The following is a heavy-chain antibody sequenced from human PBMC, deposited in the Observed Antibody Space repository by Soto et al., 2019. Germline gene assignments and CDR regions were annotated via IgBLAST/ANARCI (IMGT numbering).Heavy chain of an antibody. CDR2: ISAYNGNT. Sequence: QVQLVQSGAEVKKPGASVKVSCKASGYTFTSYGISWVRQAPGQGLEWMGWISAYNGNTNYAQKLQGRVTMTTDTSTSTAYMELRSLRSDDTAVYYCARDLGYYDILTGYYTFDAFDIWGQGTMVTVSS. V-gene: IGHV1-18*01. J-gene: IGHJ3*02. CDR3: ARDLGYYDILTGYYTFDAFDI. CDR1: GYTFTSYG. D-gene: IGHD3-9*01.